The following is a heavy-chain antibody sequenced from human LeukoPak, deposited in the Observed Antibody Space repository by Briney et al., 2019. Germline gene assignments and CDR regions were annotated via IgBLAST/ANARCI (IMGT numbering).Heavy chain of an antibody. J-gene: IGHJ6*03. CDR3: ARMSSSSLDYYYMDV. Sequence: SGPTLLSPTQTLTLTCTFSGFSLSTSGMRVSWIRQPPGKALEWLARTDWDDDKFYSTSLKTRLTISKDTSKNQVVLTMTNMDPVDTATYYCARMSSSSLDYYYMDVWGKGTTVTVSS. CDR2: TDWDDDK. CDR1: GFSLSTSGMR. V-gene: IGHV2-70*04. D-gene: IGHD6-6*01.